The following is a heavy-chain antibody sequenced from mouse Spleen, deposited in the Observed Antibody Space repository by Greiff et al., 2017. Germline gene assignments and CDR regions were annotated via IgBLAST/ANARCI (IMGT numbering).Heavy chain of an antibody. Sequence: VQLQQSGAELVRPGASVKLSCTASGFNIKDDYMHWVKQRPEQGLEWIGWIDPENGDTEYASKFQGKATITADTSSNTAYLQLSSLTSEDTAVYYCTTSGLRQTWGQGTLVTVSA. V-gene: IGHV14-4*01. J-gene: IGHJ3*01. CDR1: GFNIKDDY. CDR2: IDPENGDT. D-gene: IGHD1-2*01. CDR3: TTSGLRQT.